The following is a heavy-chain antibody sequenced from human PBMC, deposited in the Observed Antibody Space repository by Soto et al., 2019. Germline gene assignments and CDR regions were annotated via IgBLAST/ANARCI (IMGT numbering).Heavy chain of an antibody. V-gene: IGHV3-30-3*01. Sequence: KGLEWVAVISYDGSNKYYADSVKGRFTTSRDNAKNSLYLQMNSLRAEDTAVYYCARDRTFSFKGEDDIRDVRSVTAFLLNRSTDL. D-gene: IGHD3-10*02. CDR2: ISYDGSNK. CDR3: ARDRTFSFKGEDDIRDVRSVTAFLLNRSTDL. J-gene: IGHJ2*01.